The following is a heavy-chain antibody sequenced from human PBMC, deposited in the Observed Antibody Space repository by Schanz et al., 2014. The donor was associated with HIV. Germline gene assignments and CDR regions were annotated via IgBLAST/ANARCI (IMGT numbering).Heavy chain of an antibody. CDR3: ANSGYCTSGVCYTRGYDTDV. V-gene: IGHV3-NL1*01. D-gene: IGHD2-8*01. CDR1: GFTFSSYG. J-gene: IGHJ6*02. CDR2: IYSGGTT. Sequence: QVQLVESGGGVVQPGRSLRLSCAASGFTFSSYGMHWVRQAPGRGLEWVSVIYSGGTTYYADSVKGRFTISRDNSKSTLYLQMNSLRAEDTAVYYCANSGYCTSGVCYTRGYDTDVWGQGTTVTVSS.